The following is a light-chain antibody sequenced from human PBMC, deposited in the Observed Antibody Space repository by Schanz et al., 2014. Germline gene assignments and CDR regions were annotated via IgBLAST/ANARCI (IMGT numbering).Light chain of an antibody. Sequence: EVVLTQSPGTLSLSPGERATLSCRASQSVSSSYLAWYQQKPGQAPRLLIYGSSSRATGIPDRFSGSGSGTIFHLTISRLEPEDFAVYYCQQYGRSPPYTFGQGTKLQIK. V-gene: IGKV3-20*01. CDR1: QSVSSSY. CDR3: QQYGRSPPYT. CDR2: GSS. J-gene: IGKJ2*01.